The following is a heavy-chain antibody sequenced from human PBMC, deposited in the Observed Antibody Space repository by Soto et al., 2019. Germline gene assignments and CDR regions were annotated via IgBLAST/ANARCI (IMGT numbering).Heavy chain of an antibody. CDR1: GYTFTGYY. D-gene: IGHD3-3*01. J-gene: IGHJ6*02. CDR3: ARDKGYDFWSGYYRSNYGMDV. V-gene: IGHV1-2*04. Sequence: ASVKVSCKASGYTFTGYYMHWVRQAPGQGLEWMGWINPNSGGTNYAQKFQGWVTMTRDTSISTAYMELSRLRSDDTAVYYCARDKGYDFWSGYYRSNYGMDVWGQGTTVTVSS. CDR2: INPNSGGT.